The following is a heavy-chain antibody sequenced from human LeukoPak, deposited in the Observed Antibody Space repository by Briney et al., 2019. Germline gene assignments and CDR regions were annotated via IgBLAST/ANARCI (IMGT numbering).Heavy chain of an antibody. Sequence: PGRSLRLSCAASRFTFDDYAMHCVRQAPGKGLEWVSGISWNSGSIGYADSVKGRFTISRDNAKNSLYLQMNSLRAEDTALYYCAKDNPIGGYDWSLGYWGQGTLVTVSS. D-gene: IGHD5-12*01. CDR2: ISWNSGSI. V-gene: IGHV3-9*01. CDR1: RFTFDDYA. J-gene: IGHJ4*02. CDR3: AKDNPIGGYDWSLGY.